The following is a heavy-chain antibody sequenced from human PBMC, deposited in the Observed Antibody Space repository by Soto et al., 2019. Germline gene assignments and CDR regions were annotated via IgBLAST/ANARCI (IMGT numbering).Heavy chain of an antibody. D-gene: IGHD2-2*01. J-gene: IGHJ5*02. CDR3: ARANSCSSTSCSAGRWFDP. CDR1: SGSISSNNW. V-gene: IGHV4-4*02. Sequence: SETLSLTCAVSSGSISSNNWWSWVRQLPGKGLEWIGEIYLSGSSIYNPSLKSRVAISVDRSKNQFSLKLSSVTAAVTAVYYCARANSCSSTSCSAGRWFDPWGQGTLVTVSS. CDR2: IYLSGSS.